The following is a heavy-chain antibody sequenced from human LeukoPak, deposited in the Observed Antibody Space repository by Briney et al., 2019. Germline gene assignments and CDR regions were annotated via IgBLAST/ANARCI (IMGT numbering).Heavy chain of an antibody. Sequence: PGGSLRLSCAASGLTFTKAWMTWVRQAPGKGLGWVSYISSSSSTTYYADSVKGGFTISRDNAKNSLYLQMNSLRAEDTAVYYCARDPSYGYPYYYGMDVWGQGTTVTVSS. V-gene: IGHV3-48*04. CDR3: ARDPSYGYPYYYGMDV. D-gene: IGHD5-18*01. J-gene: IGHJ6*02. CDR2: ISSSSSTT. CDR1: GLTFTKAW.